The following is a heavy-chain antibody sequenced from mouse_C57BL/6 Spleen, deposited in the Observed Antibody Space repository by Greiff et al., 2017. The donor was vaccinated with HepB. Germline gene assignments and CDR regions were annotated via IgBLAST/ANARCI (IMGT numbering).Heavy chain of an antibody. V-gene: IGHV5-16*01. Sequence: EVKLVESEGGLVQPGSSMKLSCTASGFTFSDYYMAWVRQVPEKGLEWVANINYDGSSTYYLDSLKSRFIISRDNAKNILYLQMSSLKSEDTATYYCAREVYYGNYLDYWGQGTTLTVSS. CDR1: GFTFSDYY. D-gene: IGHD2-1*01. J-gene: IGHJ2*01. CDR3: AREVYYGNYLDY. CDR2: INYDGSST.